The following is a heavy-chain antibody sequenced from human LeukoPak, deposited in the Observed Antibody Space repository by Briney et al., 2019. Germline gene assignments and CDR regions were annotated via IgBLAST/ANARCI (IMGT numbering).Heavy chain of an antibody. CDR3: ARGSRITMIVVVHSAEYFQH. V-gene: IGHV1-46*01. Sequence: GASVKVSCKASGYTFTSYYMHWVRQAPGQGLEWMGITNPSGGSTSYAQKFQGRVTMTRDTSTSTVYMELSSLRSEDTAVYYCARGSRITMIVVVHSAEYFQHWGQGTLVTVSS. CDR2: TNPSGGST. D-gene: IGHD3-22*01. J-gene: IGHJ1*01. CDR1: GYTFTSYY.